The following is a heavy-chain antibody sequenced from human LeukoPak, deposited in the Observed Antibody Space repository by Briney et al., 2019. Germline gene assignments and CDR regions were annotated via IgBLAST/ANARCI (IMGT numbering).Heavy chain of an antibody. V-gene: IGHV3-30-3*01. Sequence: GSLRLSCAASGFTFSSYAMHWVRQAPGKGLEWVAVISYDGSNKYYADSVKGRFTISRDNSKNTLYLQINSLRAEDTAVYYCARDHRKLSSGCDYWGQGTLVTVSS. CDR2: ISYDGSNK. CDR3: ARDHRKLSSGCDY. J-gene: IGHJ4*02. CDR1: GFTFSSYA. D-gene: IGHD6-19*01.